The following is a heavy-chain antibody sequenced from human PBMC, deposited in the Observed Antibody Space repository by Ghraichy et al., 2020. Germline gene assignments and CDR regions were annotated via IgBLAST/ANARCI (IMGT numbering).Heavy chain of an antibody. V-gene: IGHV3-23*01. Sequence: GESLRLSCATSGINFGTSAMTWVRQAPGKGLEWVSTISGSGGTTFSADSVKGRFTISRDNSENTLYLEMNSLRGEDTAVYHCTTHRGVSGDWLFDNWGQGILVTVSS. CDR3: TTHRGVSGDWLFDN. CDR1: GINFGTSA. D-gene: IGHD3/OR15-3a*01. J-gene: IGHJ4*02. CDR2: ISGSGGTT.